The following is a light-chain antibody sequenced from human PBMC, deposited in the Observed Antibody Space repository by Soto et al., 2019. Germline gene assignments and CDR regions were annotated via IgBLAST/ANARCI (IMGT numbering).Light chain of an antibody. Sequence: EIVMTQSPATPSVSPGERATLSCRASQSVSSHLAWYQQKPGQAPRLLIYDASTRATGIPTRFSGSGSGTEITLTISSLRLEAVAVSFCQHHHSSTPLVTFGPGTQLDIK. CDR3: QHHHSSTPLVT. CDR2: DAS. CDR1: QSVSSH. V-gene: IGKV3-15*01. J-gene: IGKJ3*01.